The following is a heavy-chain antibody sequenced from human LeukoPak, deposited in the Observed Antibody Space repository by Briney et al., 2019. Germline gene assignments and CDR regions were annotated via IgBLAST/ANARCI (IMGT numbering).Heavy chain of an antibody. V-gene: IGHV1-8*01. CDR1: GYTFTSYD. J-gene: IGHJ6*03. Sequence: ASVKVSCKASGYTFTSYDINWVRHAIGQGLEWMGWMNPNSGNTGYAQKIQGRVTMTKNTSISTAYMEPSSLRSEGTAVYYCARWVRCSSTSCPLYYMDVWGKGNTVTVSS. CDR2: MNPNSGNT. D-gene: IGHD2-2*01. CDR3: ARWVRCSSTSCPLYYMDV.